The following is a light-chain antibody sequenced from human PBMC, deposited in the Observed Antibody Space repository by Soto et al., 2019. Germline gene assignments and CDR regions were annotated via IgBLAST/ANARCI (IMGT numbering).Light chain of an antibody. CDR3: QQYNSYSWT. V-gene: IGKV1-5*03. CDR1: ESISSW. Sequence: DIQMTQSPPTLSASVGDRVTITCRASESISSWLAWYQQKPGKAPKLLMYKASSLESGVPSRFSGSGSGTEFTLTISSLQPDDFATYYCQQYNSYSWTVGQGTKVEIK. J-gene: IGKJ1*01. CDR2: KAS.